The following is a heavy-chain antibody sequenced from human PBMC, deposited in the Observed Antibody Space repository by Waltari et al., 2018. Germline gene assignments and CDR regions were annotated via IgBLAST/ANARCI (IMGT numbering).Heavy chain of an antibody. D-gene: IGHD5-12*01. CDR1: GFTFSSSS. CDR3: AREGWLQFTAFDI. V-gene: IGHV3-23*01. CDR2: ISGSGGST. Sequence: VQLLESGGGLVQPGGSLRLSCAASGFTFSSSSMSWVPQAPGKGLEWVSAISGSGGSTYYADSVKGRFTISRDNSKNTLYLQMNSLRAEDTAVYYCAREGWLQFTAFDIWGQGTMVTVSS. J-gene: IGHJ3*02.